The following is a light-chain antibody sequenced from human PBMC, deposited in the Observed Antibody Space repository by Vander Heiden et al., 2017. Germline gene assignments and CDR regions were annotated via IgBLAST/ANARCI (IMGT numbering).Light chain of an antibody. J-gene: IGKJ1*01. V-gene: IGKV3-15*01. CDR3: QQYNDWPRT. CDR2: GAS. Sequence: EIVMTQSPATLSVSPGERATLYCRASQSVSSDLAWYQQDPGQAPRLLIHGASTRATGIPARFGGSGSGTEFTLTISSLQSEDFAVYYCQQYNDWPRTFGLGTKVEIQ. CDR1: QSVSSD.